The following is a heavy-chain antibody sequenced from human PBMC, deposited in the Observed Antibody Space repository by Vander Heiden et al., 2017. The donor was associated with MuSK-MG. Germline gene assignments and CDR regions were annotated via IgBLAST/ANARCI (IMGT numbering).Heavy chain of an antibody. CDR2: TYYSGTT. J-gene: IGHJ5*02. D-gene: IGHD3-10*01. Sequence: QLQLQESGPGLVKPSETLSLTCTVPRGFIDPTQYHWALTRQPPGKGLQWIGTTYYSGTTYYSPSLESRVSISVDTSRNLFSLRLSSVTAADTAVYYCASSDWRVTPSVMGTGWFDPWGQGTLVTVSS. V-gene: IGHV4-39*01. CDR3: ASSDWRVTPSVMGTGWFDP. CDR1: RGFIDPTQYH.